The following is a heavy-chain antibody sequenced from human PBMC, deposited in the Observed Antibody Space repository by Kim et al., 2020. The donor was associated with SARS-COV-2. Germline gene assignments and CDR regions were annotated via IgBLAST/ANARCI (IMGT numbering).Heavy chain of an antibody. CDR2: IIPIFGTA. CDR1: GGTFSSYA. CDR3: AAARSEERYFDWSLDY. D-gene: IGHD3-9*01. Sequence: SVKVSCKASGGTFSSYAISWVRQAPGQGLEWMGGIIPIFGTANYAQKFQGRVTITADESTSTAYMELSSLRSEDTAVYYCAAARSEERYFDWSLDYWGQGTLVTVSS. V-gene: IGHV1-69*13. J-gene: IGHJ4*02.